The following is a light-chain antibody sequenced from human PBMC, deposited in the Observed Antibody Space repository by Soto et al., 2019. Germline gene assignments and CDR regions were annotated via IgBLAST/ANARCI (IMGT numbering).Light chain of an antibody. CDR3: CSYAGTSTPYV. V-gene: IGLV2-23*01. CDR1: SSDVGTYNL. J-gene: IGLJ1*01. CDR2: KGS. Sequence: QSVLTQPASVSGSPGQSITISCTGTSSDVGTYNLVSWYQQHPDKAPKLMIYKGSKRPSGLSNRFSGSKSGNTASLTISGLQAEDEADYYCCSYAGTSTPYVFGTGTKVTVL.